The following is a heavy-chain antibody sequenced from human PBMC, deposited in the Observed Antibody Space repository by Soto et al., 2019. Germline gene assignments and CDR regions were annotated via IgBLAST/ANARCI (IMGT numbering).Heavy chain of an antibody. CDR1: GDSITTGENY. D-gene: IGHD3-16*02. J-gene: IGHJ3*02. CDR3: ARGQPRTRYGQVFDI. V-gene: IGHV4-30-4*01. CDR2: IYYRGYT. Sequence: QVQLQESGPGLVKPSQTLSLTCTVSGDSITTGENYWSWFRQPPGKGLEWIGNIYYRGYTNFNPSLKSRATISEDTSKRQFSLKLSSVTAADTAVYYCARGQPRTRYGQVFDIWGQGTSVIVSS.